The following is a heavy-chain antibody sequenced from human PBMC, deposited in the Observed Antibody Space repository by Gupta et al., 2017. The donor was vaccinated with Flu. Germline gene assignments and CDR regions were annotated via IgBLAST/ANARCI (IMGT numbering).Heavy chain of an antibody. V-gene: IGHV4-4*07. J-gene: IGHJ6*02. CDR2: IYGSGNI. CDR3: ARMGLSGIEYGVDV. CDR1: GAFINSHY. Sequence: QVQLQESGPGLVTSSETLSLTCTVSGAFINSHYWSWIRQPAGKGLEWIGRIYGSGNIRYNPSLQTRVTMSVDMSKNQFSLKMTSLTAADTAIYDCARMGLSGIEYGVDVWGQGAAVTVSS. D-gene: IGHD3-3*01.